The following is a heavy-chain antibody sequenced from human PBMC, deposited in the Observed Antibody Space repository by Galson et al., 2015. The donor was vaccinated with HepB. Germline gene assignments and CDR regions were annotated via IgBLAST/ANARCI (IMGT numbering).Heavy chain of an antibody. CDR1: GFTFNNYN. CDR2: ISSSSLYI. V-gene: IGHV3-21*04. J-gene: IGHJ4*02. Sequence: SLRLSCAASGFTFNNYNMHWVRQAPGKGLEWVSSISSSSLYIYYADSVKGRFTISRDNAKNLLFLQMNSLKAEDTAIYYCAKDPPLGTPFDYWGQGTLVTVSS. CDR3: AKDPPLGTPFDY.